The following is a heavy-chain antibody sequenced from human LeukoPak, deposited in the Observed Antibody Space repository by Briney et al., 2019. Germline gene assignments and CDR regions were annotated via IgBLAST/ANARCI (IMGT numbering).Heavy chain of an antibody. J-gene: IGHJ5*02. CDR2: IKQDGSEK. CDR1: GFTFSSYW. Sequence: GGSLRLSCAASGFTFSSYWMSWVRQAPGKGLEWVANIKQDGSEKYYMDSVKGRFTISRDNAKNSLYLQMNSLRAEDTAVYYCARGRWFDFWSGYYYNWFDPWGQGTLVTVSS. V-gene: IGHV3-7*01. CDR3: ARGRWFDFWSGYYYNWFDP. D-gene: IGHD3-3*01.